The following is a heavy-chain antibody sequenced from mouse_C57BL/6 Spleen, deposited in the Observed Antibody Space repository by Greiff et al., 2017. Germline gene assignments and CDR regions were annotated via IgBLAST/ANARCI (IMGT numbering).Heavy chain of an antibody. CDR1: GYAFTNYL. Sequence: VLLQQSGAELVRPGTSVKVSCKASGYAFTNYLIEWVKQRPGQGLEWIGVINPGSGGTNYNEKFKGKATLTADKSSSTAYMQLSSLTSEDSAVYFCARQWLLLAMDYWGQGTSVTVSS. CDR2: INPGSGGT. D-gene: IGHD2-3*01. J-gene: IGHJ4*01. V-gene: IGHV1-54*01. CDR3: ARQWLLLAMDY.